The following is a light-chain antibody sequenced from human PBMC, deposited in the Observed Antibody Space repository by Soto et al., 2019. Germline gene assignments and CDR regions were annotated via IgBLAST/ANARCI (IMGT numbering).Light chain of an antibody. Sequence: IQITQSPSSLSASVGDTVTITSRASQDISTALAWYQQKPGKPPKVLIYGASTLENGVPSRFIGSGSGTDFTLTISSLLPEDFATYYCHQFNNPITFGQGTRLEIK. CDR1: QDISTA. CDR3: HQFNNPIT. CDR2: GAS. J-gene: IGKJ5*01. V-gene: IGKV1D-13*01.